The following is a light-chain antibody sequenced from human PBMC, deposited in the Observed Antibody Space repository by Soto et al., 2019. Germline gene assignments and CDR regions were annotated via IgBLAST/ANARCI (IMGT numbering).Light chain of an antibody. CDR2: AAS. J-gene: IGKJ4*01. CDR3: QQLTSNPLT. Sequence: DIQLTQSPSFLSASVGDRVTITCRARPGMTNSLAWYQQKPGKAPNLLIYAASTLQGGVPSRSSGSGSGTDFTLTISSLHPEDFATYYCQQLTSNPLTFGGGTKVEIK. V-gene: IGKV1-9*01. CDR1: PGMTNS.